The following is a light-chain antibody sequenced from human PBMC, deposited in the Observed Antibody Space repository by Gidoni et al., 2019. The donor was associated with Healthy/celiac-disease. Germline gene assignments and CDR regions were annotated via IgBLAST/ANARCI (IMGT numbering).Light chain of an antibody. CDR1: QGISSY. Sequence: DIQLTQSPSFLSASVGDRVAITCRASQGISSYLAWYQQKPRKAPKLLIYAATTLQSGVPSRFSGSRSGTEFTLTISSMQPEDFATYYCQQLNSYLPFTFGPGTKVDIK. CDR2: AAT. V-gene: IGKV1-9*01. J-gene: IGKJ3*01. CDR3: QQLNSYLPFT.